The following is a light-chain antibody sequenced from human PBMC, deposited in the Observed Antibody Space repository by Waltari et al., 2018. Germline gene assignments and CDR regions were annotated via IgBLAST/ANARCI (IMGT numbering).Light chain of an antibody. J-gene: IGLJ3*02. CDR3: CSYAGSSTLV. V-gene: IGLV2-23*01. CDR2: EGR. CDR1: SSDVGRYNL. Sequence: QSALTQPVSVSGSPGQSITISCTGTSSDVGRYNLVSWYQQVPGKAPKLMIYEGRKRPSGVSNRFSGSKSGNTASLTISGLQTEDEADYYCCSYAGSSTLVFGGGTKLTVL.